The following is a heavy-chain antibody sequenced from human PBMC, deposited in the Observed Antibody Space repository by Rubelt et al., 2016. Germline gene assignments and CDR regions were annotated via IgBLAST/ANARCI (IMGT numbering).Heavy chain of an antibody. J-gene: IGHJ4*02. D-gene: IGHD3-16*01. Sequence: RVSCAASGFAFSSHGMSWVRQAPGKGLEWVSGISGSGESTYYADSVKGRFTVSRDNSKNTLYLQMNSLRAEDTAVYYCARGIGGAQVDYWGQGTLVTVSS. CDR3: ARGIGGAQVDY. V-gene: IGHV3-23*01. CDR2: ISGSGEST. CDR1: GFAFSSHG.